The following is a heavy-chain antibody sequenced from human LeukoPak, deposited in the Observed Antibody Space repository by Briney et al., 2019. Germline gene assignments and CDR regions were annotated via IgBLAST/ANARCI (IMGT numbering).Heavy chain of an antibody. J-gene: IGHJ4*02. CDR1: GYTFTSYY. CDR2: INPSGGST. CDR3: ARSSSSWSYFDY. D-gene: IGHD6-13*01. V-gene: IGHV1-46*01. Sequence: ASVKVSCKASGYTFTSYYMHWVRQAPGQGLEWMGIINPSGGSTSYAQKFQGRVTMTRDMSTSTVYMELNSLRAEDTAVYYCARSSSSWSYFDYWGQGTLVTVSS.